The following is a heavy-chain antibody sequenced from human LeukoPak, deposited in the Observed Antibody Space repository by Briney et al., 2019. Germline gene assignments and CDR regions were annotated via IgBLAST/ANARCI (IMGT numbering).Heavy chain of an antibody. CDR2: IYYSGST. J-gene: IGHJ4*02. Sequence: SETLSLTCTVSGYSISSDSYWGWVRQPPGKGLEWIGYIYYSGSTNYDPSLKSRVTISVDTSKNQFSLKLSSVTAADTAVYYCARAWDGGAAPRLDYWGQGTLVTVSS. D-gene: IGHD3-16*01. CDR3: ARAWDGGAAPRLDY. CDR1: GYSISSDSY. V-gene: IGHV4-61*01.